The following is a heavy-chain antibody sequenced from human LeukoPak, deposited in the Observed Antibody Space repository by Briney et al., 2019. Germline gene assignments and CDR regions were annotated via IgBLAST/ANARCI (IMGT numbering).Heavy chain of an antibody. J-gene: IGHJ4*02. CDR1: GGSISSHY. V-gene: IGHV4-59*08. CDR3: ARRAVYGATYYFDY. CDR2: IYFSGST. D-gene: IGHD4-17*01. Sequence: PPETLSLTCGVSGGSISSHYWSWIRQPPGKGLEWIGYIYFSGSTTYNPSLKSRVTISVDTSKNQFSLKLSSVTAADTAVYYCARRAVYGATYYFDYWGQGTLVTVSS.